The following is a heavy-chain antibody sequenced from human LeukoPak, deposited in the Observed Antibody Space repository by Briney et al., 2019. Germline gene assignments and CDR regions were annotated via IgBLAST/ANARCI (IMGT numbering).Heavy chain of an antibody. CDR1: GFTFSSYG. V-gene: IGHV3-23*01. CDR2: ISATGGST. D-gene: IGHD6-19*01. J-gene: IGHJ4*02. CDR3: AKGGYSSGWRNYFDY. Sequence: GGSLRLSCAASGFTFSSYGITWVRQAPGKGLEWVSTISATGGSTYYADSVKGRFTISRDNSKDTLYLQMNSLRAEDTAVYYCAKGGYSSGWRNYFDYWGQGTPVTVSS.